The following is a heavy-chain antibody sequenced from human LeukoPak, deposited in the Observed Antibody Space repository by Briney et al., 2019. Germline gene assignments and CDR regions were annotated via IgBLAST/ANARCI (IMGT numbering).Heavy chain of an antibody. V-gene: IGHV3-23*01. D-gene: IGHD2-15*01. Sequence: GGSLRLSCAASGFTFSSYAMSWVRQAPGKGLEWVSAISGSGGSTYYADSVKGRFTISRDNSKNTLYLQMNSLRAEDTAVYYCARDPIHCSGGSCYSDYWGQGTLVTVSS. CDR2: ISGSGGST. CDR3: ARDPIHCSGGSCYSDY. CDR1: GFTFSSYA. J-gene: IGHJ4*02.